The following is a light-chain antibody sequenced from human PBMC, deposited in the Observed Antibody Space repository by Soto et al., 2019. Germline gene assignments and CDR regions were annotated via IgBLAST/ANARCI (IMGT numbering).Light chain of an antibody. CDR3: QQTYSFPWT. J-gene: IGKJ1*01. CDR1: HGISDY. CDR2: TAS. Sequence: DIQMTQSPSSLSASVGDRVTISCRASHGISDYLSWFQQKPGEAPKLLINTASTLQSGVPIRFSGAGSRTHFSLTISGLQPEDSATYYCQQTYSFPWTFGQGTRVDIK. V-gene: IGKV1-39*01.